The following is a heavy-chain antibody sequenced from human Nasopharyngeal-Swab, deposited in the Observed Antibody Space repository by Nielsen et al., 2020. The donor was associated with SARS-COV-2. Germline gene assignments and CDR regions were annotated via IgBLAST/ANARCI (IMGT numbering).Heavy chain of an antibody. CDR1: GFTFGDYA. CDR2: IRSKAYGGTT. J-gene: IGHJ6*03. V-gene: IGHV3-49*04. D-gene: IGHD6-19*01. CDR3: TRETRIAVAGTLLYYYYYYMDV. Sequence: GGSLRLSCTASGFTFGDYAMSWVCQAPGKGLEWVGFIRSKAYGGTTEYAASVRGRFTISRDDSKSIAYLQMNSLKTEDTAVYYCTRETRIAVAGTLLYYYYYYMDVWGKGTTVTVSS.